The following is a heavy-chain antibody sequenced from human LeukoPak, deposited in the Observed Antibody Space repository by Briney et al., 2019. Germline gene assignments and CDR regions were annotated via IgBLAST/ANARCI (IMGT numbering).Heavy chain of an antibody. Sequence: PGGSLRLSCAASGFTFSDYYMSWIRQAPGKGLEWVAVISYDGSNKYYADSVKGRFTISRDNSKNTLYLQMNSLRAEDTAVCYCARESLSSYSSSWYPNWFDPWGQGTLVTVSS. V-gene: IGHV3-30-3*01. J-gene: IGHJ5*02. CDR2: ISYDGSNK. CDR1: GFTFSDYY. CDR3: ARESLSSYSSSWYPNWFDP. D-gene: IGHD6-13*01.